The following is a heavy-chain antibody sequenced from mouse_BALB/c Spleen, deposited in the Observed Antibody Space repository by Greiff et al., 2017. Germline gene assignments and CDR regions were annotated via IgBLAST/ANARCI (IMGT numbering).Heavy chain of an antibody. CDR2: INPYNDGT. Sequence: EVQLQQSGPELVKPGASVKMSCKASGYTFTSYVMHWVKQKPGQGLEWIGYINPYNDGTKYNEKFKGKATLTSDKSSSTAYMELSSLTSEDSAVYYCAPYYRSAWFAYWGQGTLVTVSA. D-gene: IGHD2-14*01. V-gene: IGHV1-14*01. CDR1: GYTFTSYV. J-gene: IGHJ3*01. CDR3: APYYRSAWFAY.